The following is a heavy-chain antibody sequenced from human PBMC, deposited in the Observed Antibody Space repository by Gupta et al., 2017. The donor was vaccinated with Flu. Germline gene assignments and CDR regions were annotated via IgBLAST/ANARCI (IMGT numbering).Heavy chain of an antibody. J-gene: IGHJ6*02. V-gene: IGHV3-30*18. Sequence: QVQLVESGGGVVQPGRSLRLSCAASGFTFSSYGMHWVRQAPGKGLEWVAVISYDGSNKYYADSVKGRFTISRDNSKNTLYLQMNSLRAEDTAVYYCAKGQGAAAGPNHYYYGMDVWGQGTTVTVSS. CDR3: AKGQGAAAGPNHYYYGMDV. CDR1: GFTFSSYG. CDR2: ISYDGSNK. D-gene: IGHD6-13*01.